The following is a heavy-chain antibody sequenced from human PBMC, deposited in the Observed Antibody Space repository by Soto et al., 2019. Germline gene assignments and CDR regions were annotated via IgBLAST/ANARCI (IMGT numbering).Heavy chain of an antibody. CDR1: GFTFRNNV. CDR3: TRDASRDSSARGWFDP. J-gene: IGHJ5*02. V-gene: IGHV3-23*01. CDR2: ITGSGRDT. D-gene: IGHD6-13*01. Sequence: PGGSLRLSCAASGFTFRNNVLSWDRQAPGKGLDWVSGITGSGRDTYYADSVKGRFTISRDNSKNMVFLQMNSLRAEDTAVYYCTRDASRDSSARGWFDPWGPGTLVTVSS.